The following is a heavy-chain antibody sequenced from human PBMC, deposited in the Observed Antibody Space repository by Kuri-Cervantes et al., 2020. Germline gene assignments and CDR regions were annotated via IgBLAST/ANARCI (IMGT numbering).Heavy chain of an antibody. D-gene: IGHD6-19*01. Sequence: GGSLRLSCAASGFSFSGSDMSWVRQVPGKGLEWVSLITSTGFTTFYADSVRGRFTISRDNSRNRLYLQMSSLRPEDTAVYYCARPYSSGWLHFDYWGQGTLVTVSS. CDR1: GFSFSGSD. CDR2: ITSTGFTT. J-gene: IGHJ4*02. CDR3: ARPYSSGWLHFDY. V-gene: IGHV3-23*01.